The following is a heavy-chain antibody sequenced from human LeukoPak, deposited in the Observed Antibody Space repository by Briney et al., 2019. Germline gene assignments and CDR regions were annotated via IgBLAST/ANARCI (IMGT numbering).Heavy chain of an antibody. V-gene: IGHV4-39*01. CDR2: IYYSGST. CDR3: ARLVPYYDFWSGSGGWFDP. D-gene: IGHD3-3*01. J-gene: IGHJ5*02. Sequence: SETLSLTCAVYGGSFSGYYWGWIRQPPGKGLEWIGSIYYSGSTYYNPSLKSRVTISVDTSKNQFSLKLSSVTAADTAVYYCARLVPYYDFWSGSGGWFDPWGQGTLVTVSS. CDR1: GGSFSGYY.